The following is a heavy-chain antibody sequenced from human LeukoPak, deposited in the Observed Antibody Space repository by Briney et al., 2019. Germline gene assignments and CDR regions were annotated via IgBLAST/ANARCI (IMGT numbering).Heavy chain of an antibody. CDR2: ISGSGSNT. Sequence: GESLRLSCAASGFTFSSYAMTWVRQAPGMGLEWVSAISGSGSNTYYADSVKGRFTISRDNSKNTLYLQVDSLRADDTAVYYCARGNGDYAIHPDYWGQGTLVTVSS. CDR3: ARGNGDYAIHPDY. J-gene: IGHJ4*02. D-gene: IGHD4-17*01. CDR1: GFTFSSYA. V-gene: IGHV3-23*01.